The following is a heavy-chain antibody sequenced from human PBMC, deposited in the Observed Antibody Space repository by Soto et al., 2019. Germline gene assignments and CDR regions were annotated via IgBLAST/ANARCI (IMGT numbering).Heavy chain of an antibody. V-gene: IGHV3-21*01. CDR2: VTKSGDYT. J-gene: IGHJ5*02. CDR3: APGGP. Sequence: EVQLVESGGGLVKPGGSLRLSCVASGFRFSDYSMNWVRQAPGKGLEWVASVTKSGDYTHHADSVKGRFTISRDNAKNSLYLQMNSLTVEDTGIYYCAPGGPWGQGALVTVSS. CDR1: GFRFSDYS. D-gene: IGHD2-15*01.